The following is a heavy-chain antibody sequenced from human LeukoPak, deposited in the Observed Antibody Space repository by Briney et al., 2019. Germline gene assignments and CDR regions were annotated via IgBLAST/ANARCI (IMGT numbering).Heavy chain of an antibody. CDR1: GFTFRTYG. J-gene: IGHJ4*02. Sequence: PGGSLRLSCAASGFTFRTYGIHWVRQAPGKGLEWVAVISSDETSGFYADSVKGRFTISRDNSQNTMYLQMNSLTVEDTAMYYCTRDYGRFTDFDYWGQGTLVTVSS. CDR2: ISSDETSG. CDR3: TRDYGRFTDFDY. V-gene: IGHV3-30*03. D-gene: IGHD1-26*01.